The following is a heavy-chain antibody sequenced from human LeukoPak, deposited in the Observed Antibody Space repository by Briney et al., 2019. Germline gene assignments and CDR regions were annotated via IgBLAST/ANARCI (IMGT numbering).Heavy chain of an antibody. V-gene: IGHV1-2*02. Sequence: ASVKVSCKASGYTFTGYYIHWVRQAPGQGLEWMGWINPNSGGTNYAQKFQGRVTMTRDTSISTAYMELSRLRSDDTAVYYCARDVDTAMVTGYWGQGTLVTVSS. D-gene: IGHD5-18*01. CDR1: GYTFTGYY. J-gene: IGHJ4*02. CDR2: INPNSGGT. CDR3: ARDVDTAMVTGY.